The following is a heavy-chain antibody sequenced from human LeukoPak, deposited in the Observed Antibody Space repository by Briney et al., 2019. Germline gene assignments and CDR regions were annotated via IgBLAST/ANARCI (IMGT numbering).Heavy chain of an antibody. CDR1: GFTFSSYA. Sequence: PGGSLRLSCAASGFTFSSYAMSWVRQAPGKGLEWVSAISGSGGSTYYADSVKGRFTISRDNSKNTLYLQMNSLRAEDTAVYYCAQGEHDFWRDHPSAFDIWGQGTMVTVSS. V-gene: IGHV3-23*01. CDR3: AQGEHDFWRDHPSAFDI. D-gene: IGHD3-3*01. J-gene: IGHJ3*02. CDR2: ISGSGGST.